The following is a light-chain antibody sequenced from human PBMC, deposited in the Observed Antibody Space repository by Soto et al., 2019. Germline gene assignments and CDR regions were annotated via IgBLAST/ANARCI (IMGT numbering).Light chain of an antibody. V-gene: IGKV1-5*01. Sequence: DIQMTQSPSTLSAYVGDRVTITCRASQSVNSWLAWYQQKPGRAPKLLIYSVSYLDSGVPSRFSGSGSGTEFTLTISSQQPDDFATYYCQQFSSYSRTFGQGTKVEMK. CDR3: QQFSSYSRT. CDR1: QSVNSW. CDR2: SVS. J-gene: IGKJ1*01.